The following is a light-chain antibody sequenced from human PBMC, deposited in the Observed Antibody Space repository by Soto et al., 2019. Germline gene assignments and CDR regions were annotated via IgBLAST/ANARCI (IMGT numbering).Light chain of an antibody. CDR1: SSNIGSNS. J-gene: IGLJ3*02. CDR3: QSFDSSLSGAL. V-gene: IGLV1-44*01. CDR2: NNN. Sequence: QSVLTQPPSASGTPGQRVTISCSGSSSNIGSNSVNWYQQLPGTAPKLLIYNNNQRPSGVPDRFSGSRSGNSAFLAITGLQVEDESVYYCQSFDSSLSGALFGGGTKLTVL.